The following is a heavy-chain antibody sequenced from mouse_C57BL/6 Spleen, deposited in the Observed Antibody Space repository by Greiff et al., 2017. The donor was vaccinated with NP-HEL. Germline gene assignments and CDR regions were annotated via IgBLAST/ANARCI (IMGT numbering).Heavy chain of an antibody. CDR2: ISSGSSTI. V-gene: IGHV5-17*01. CDR3: ARDGSIYWYFDV. J-gene: IGHJ1*03. CDR1: GFTFSDYG. D-gene: IGHD1-1*01. Sequence: EVNVVESGGGLVKPGGSLKLSCAASGFTFSDYGMHWVRQAPEKGLELVAYISSGSSTIYYADTVKGRFTISRDNAKNTLFLQMTSLRSEDTAMYYCARDGSIYWYFDVWGTGTTVTVSS.